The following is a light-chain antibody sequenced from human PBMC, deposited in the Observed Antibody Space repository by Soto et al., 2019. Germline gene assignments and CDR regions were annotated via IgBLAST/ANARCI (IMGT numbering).Light chain of an antibody. CDR2: DAS. V-gene: IGKV3-11*01. CDR1: QSVSSH. Sequence: EIVLTQSPATLSLSPGERATLSCTASQSVSSHLACYQQKPGNAPRLPIYDASKRATGIPVRFSGSGSESDFTITISSLEPEDFAVYYCQQRSYPITFGQGTRLEIK. CDR3: QQRSYPIT. J-gene: IGKJ5*01.